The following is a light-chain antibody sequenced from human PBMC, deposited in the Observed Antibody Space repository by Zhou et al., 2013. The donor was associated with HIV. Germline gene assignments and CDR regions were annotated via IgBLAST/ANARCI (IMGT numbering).Light chain of an antibody. CDR3: QQYYSDLWT. V-gene: IGKV1-8*01. CDR1: ESIGTY. J-gene: IGKJ1*01. Sequence: IQMTQSPSSLSAFVGDRVTITCRASESIGTYVAWYQQKPGKAPELLIYAASSLQSGVPSRFSGSGSGTDFTLTIDCLQSEDFAVYYCQQYYSDLWTFGQGTKVEIK. CDR2: AAS.